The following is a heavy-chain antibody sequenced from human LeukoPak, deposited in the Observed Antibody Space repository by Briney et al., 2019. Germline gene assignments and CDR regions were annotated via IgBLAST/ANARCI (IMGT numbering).Heavy chain of an antibody. CDR2: IIPLFVTA. D-gene: IGHD4-11*01. V-gene: IGHV1-69*05. Sequence: SVKVSCKTSGGTFSNYAINWVRQAPGEGLEWMGGIIPLFVTATYGQKFQGRVSIITDDSTSTAHMELRSLRFEDTAVYYCARASSNLDSSNLVEYSLYMDVWGKGTTVTVSS. J-gene: IGHJ6*03. CDR1: GGTFSNYA. CDR3: ARASSNLDSSNLVEYSLYMDV.